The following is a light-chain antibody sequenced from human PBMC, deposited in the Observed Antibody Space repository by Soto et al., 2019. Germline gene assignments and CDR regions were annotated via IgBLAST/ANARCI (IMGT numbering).Light chain of an antibody. V-gene: IGKV3-15*01. J-gene: IGKJ5*01. CDR1: QGVTTN. CDR2: DVS. Sequence: EIVLTQSPASLSVSPLERVDLXWRAGQGVTTNFAWYQQKSGQSPRLLIYDVSTRATGVPARFSGTGSETDFTLTISGLQSEDSAVYFCQQYNNWPFSFGQGTRLEIK. CDR3: QQYNNWPFS.